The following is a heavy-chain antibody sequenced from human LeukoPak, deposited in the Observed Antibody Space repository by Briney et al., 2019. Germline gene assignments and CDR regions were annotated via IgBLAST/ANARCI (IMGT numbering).Heavy chain of an antibody. Sequence: PSETLSLTCSVSGVSFSSHYWSRIRQPPGRGLEWIGYMFDSKNTKDNPSLKSRITLSADTSKNQFSLRLNSVTAADTAVYYCATIKRGSIFGYFDFWGQGILVTVSS. J-gene: IGHJ4*02. D-gene: IGHD5-18*01. V-gene: IGHV4-59*11. CDR3: ATIKRGSIFGYFDF. CDR1: GVSFSSHY. CDR2: MFDSKNT.